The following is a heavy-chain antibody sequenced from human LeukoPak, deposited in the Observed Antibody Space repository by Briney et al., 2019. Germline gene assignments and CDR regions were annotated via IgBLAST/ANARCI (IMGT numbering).Heavy chain of an antibody. D-gene: IGHD3-3*01. Sequence: GGSLRLSCAASGFTFSDYYMSWIRQAPGTGLEWVSYISSSGSTIYYADSVKGRFTISRDNAKNSLYLQMNSLRAEDTAVYYCARDSWFGGTANYFDYWGQGTLVTVSS. CDR2: ISSSGSTI. CDR3: ARDSWFGGTANYFDY. CDR1: GFTFSDYY. J-gene: IGHJ4*02. V-gene: IGHV3-11*01.